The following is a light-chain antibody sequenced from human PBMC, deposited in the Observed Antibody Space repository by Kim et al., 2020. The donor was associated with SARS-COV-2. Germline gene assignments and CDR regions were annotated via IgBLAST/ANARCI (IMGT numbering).Light chain of an antibody. J-gene: IGKJ2*01. V-gene: IGKV1-13*02. CDR2: AVS. CDR3: QQFNTYPL. Sequence: AIQLTQSPSSLSASVGDRVTITCRASQGFSSALAWYQQKPGKAPKLLIYAVSSLESGVPSRFSGSGSGTDFTLTISSLQPEDFATYYCQQFNTYPLFGQGTKLEIK. CDR1: QGFSSA.